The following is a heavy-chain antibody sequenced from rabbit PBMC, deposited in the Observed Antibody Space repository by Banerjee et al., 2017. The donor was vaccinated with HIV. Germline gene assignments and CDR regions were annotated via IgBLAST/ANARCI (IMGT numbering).Heavy chain of an antibody. CDR2: LKAGSSSTT. D-gene: IGHD4-2*01. CDR3: ARDAGYAGSNL. V-gene: IGHV1S45*01. Sequence: QLEESGGDLVKPEGSLTLTCTASGFTLSSSYWICWVRQAPGKGLEWIASLKAGSSSTTYYASWAKGRFTISKTSSTTVTLQMTSLTAADTATYFCARDAGYAGSNLWGPGTLVTVS. J-gene: IGHJ4*01. CDR1: GFTLSSSYW.